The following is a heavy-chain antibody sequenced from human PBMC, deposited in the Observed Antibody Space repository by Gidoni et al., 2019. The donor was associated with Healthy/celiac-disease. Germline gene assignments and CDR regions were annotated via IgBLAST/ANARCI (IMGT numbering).Heavy chain of an antibody. CDR1: GYTFTSYY. CDR3: AREVHDSSGGVYYYYYGMDV. V-gene: IGHV1-46*01. D-gene: IGHD3-22*01. CDR2: INPSGGST. Sequence: QVQLVQSGAEVKKPGASVKVSCKASGYTFTSYYMHWVRQAPGQGLEWMGIINPSGGSTSYAQKFQGRVTMTRDTSTSTVYMELSSLRSEDTAVYYCAREVHDSSGGVYYYYYGMDVWGQGTTVTVSS. J-gene: IGHJ6*02.